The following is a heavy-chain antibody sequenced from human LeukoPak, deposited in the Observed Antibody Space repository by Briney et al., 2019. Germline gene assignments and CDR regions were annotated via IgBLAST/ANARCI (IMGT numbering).Heavy chain of an antibody. D-gene: IGHD5-24*01. CDR2: INHSGST. Sequence: SETLSLTCAVYGGSFSGYYWSWIRQPPGKGLEWIGEINHSGSTNYNPSLKSRVTISVDTSKNQFSLKLSSVTAADTAVYYCARSRWLQFGRALDYWGQGPLVTVSS. J-gene: IGHJ4*02. CDR3: ARSRWLQFGRALDY. V-gene: IGHV4-34*01. CDR1: GGSFSGYY.